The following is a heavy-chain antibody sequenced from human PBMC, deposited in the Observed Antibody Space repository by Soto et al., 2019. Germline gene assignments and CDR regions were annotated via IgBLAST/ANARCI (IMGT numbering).Heavy chain of an antibody. D-gene: IGHD2-8*01. V-gene: IGHV1-46*01. CDR1: GYIFANYY. CDR2: INPYGGST. Sequence: ASVKVSCKASGYIFANYYMHWVRQAPGQGLEWMAIINPYGGSTNYAQNFQGRLTLTSDTSTSTVYMELSSLRSEDTAVYYCAGDLLRADSWGQGNLVTVSS. J-gene: IGHJ4*02. CDR3: AGDLLRADS.